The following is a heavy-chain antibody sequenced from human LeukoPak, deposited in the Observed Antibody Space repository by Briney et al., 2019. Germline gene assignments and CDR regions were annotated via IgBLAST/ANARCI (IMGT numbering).Heavy chain of an antibody. CDR3: ARRITIFGVVINNWFDP. CDR1: GGSISSGDYY. CDR2: IYYSGST. J-gene: IGHJ5*02. Sequence: SETLSLTCTVSGGSISSGDYYWSWIRQPPGKGLEWIGYIYYSGSTYYNPSLKSRVTISVDTSKNQFSLKLSSVTAADTAVYYCARRITIFGVVINNWFDPWGQGTLVTVSS. V-gene: IGHV4-30-4*08. D-gene: IGHD3-3*01.